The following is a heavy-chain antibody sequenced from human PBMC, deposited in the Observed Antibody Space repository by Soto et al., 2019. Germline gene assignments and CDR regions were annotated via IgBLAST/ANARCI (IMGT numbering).Heavy chain of an antibody. CDR1: RYTFTSYG. J-gene: IGHJ3*02. CDR2: ISAYNGNT. Sequence: ASVKVSYKASRYTFTSYGISWVRQAPGQGXEWMGWISAYNGNTNYAQKLQGRVTMTTDTSTSTAYMELRSLRSDDTAVYYCARTAYYYDSSGYWVHDAFDIWGQGTMVTVSS. V-gene: IGHV1-18*01. CDR3: ARTAYYYDSSGYWVHDAFDI. D-gene: IGHD3-22*01.